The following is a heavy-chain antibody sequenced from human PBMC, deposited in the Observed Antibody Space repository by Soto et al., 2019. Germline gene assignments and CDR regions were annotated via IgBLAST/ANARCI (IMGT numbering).Heavy chain of an antibody. D-gene: IGHD1-1*01. Sequence: EVQLVESGGGLVQPGGSLRLSCAASGFTFSSYWMHWVRQAPWKGLVWVSRINSDGSSTSYADSVKGRFTISRDNAKNTLYLQMNSLRAEDTAVYYCARDRGGWNGGIDAFDIWGQGTMVTVSS. CDR3: ARDRGGWNGGIDAFDI. CDR1: GFTFSSYW. J-gene: IGHJ3*02. V-gene: IGHV3-74*01. CDR2: INSDGSST.